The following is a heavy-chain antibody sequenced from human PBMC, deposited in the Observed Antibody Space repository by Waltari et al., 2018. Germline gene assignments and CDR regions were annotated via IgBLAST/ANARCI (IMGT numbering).Heavy chain of an antibody. D-gene: IGHD2-8*01. CDR1: GFIFSNNA. CDR2: ISYDASNQ. J-gene: IGHJ4*02. CDR3: ARGYCATNTCFGYFDY. V-gene: IGHV3-30*01. Sequence: QVQLVESGGGVVQPGRSLRLSCTASGFIFSNNAMPWVRQTPGKGLEWVAVISYDASNQYYADSVKGRFTISRDNSKDTLYLQVNSLRTEDTAIYYCARGYCATNTCFGYFDYWGQGTPVTVSS.